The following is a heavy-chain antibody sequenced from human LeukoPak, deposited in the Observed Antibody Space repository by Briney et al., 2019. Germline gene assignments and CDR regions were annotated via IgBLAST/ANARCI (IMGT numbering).Heavy chain of an antibody. Sequence: SVKVSCKASGGTFSSYAISWVRQAPGQGLEWMGGIIPILGTANYAQKFQGRVTITTDESTSTAYMELSSLRSEDTAVYYCARDSPKYYYDSSGYFDPWGQGTLVTVSS. CDR1: GGTFSSYA. D-gene: IGHD3-22*01. J-gene: IGHJ5*02. CDR3: ARDSPKYYYDSSGYFDP. CDR2: IIPILGTA. V-gene: IGHV1-69*05.